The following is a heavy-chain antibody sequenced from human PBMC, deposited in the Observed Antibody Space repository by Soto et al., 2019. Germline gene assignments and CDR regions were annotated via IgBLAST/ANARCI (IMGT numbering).Heavy chain of an antibody. J-gene: IGHJ6*02. CDR2: ISYDGSNK. CDR1: GFTFSSYA. D-gene: IGHD3-22*01. Sequence: GGSLRLSCAASGFTFSSYAMHWVRQAPGKGLEWVAVISYDGSNKYYADSVKGRFTISRDNSKNTLYLQMNSLRAEDTAVYYCARAAYYDSSGYYYYGMDVWGQGTTVTVSS. CDR3: ARAAYYDSSGYYYYGMDV. V-gene: IGHV3-30-3*01.